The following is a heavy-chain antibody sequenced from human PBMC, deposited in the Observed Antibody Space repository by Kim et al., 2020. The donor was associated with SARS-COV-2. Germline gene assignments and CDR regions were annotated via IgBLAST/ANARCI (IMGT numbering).Heavy chain of an antibody. CDR2: IYTSGST. V-gene: IGHV4-61*02. D-gene: IGHD1-7*01. CDR1: GGSISSGSYY. CDR3: ARADNWNYVFDY. J-gene: IGHJ4*02. Sequence: SETLSLTCTVSGGSISSGSYYWSWIRQPAGKGLEWIGRIYTSGSTNYNPSLKSRVTISVDTSKNQFSLKLSSVTAADTAVYYCARADNWNYVFDYWGQGTLVTVSS.